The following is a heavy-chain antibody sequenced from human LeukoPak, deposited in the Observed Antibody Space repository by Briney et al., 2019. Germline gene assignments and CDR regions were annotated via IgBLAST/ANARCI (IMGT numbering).Heavy chain of an antibody. CDR1: GFTFSSYG. J-gene: IGHJ4*02. Sequence: GGSLRLSCAASGFTFSSYGMHWVRQAPGKGLEWVAVISYDGSNKYYADSVKGRFTISRDNSKNTLYLQMNSLRAEDTAVYYCATSGIVGATWGEVQSDYWAREPWSPSPQ. V-gene: IGHV3-30*03. CDR3: ATSGIVGATWGEVQSDY. CDR2: ISYDGSNK. D-gene: IGHD1-26*01.